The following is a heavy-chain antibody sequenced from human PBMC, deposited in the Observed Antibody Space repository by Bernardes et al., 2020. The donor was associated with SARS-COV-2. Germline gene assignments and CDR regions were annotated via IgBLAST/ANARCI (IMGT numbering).Heavy chain of an antibody. CDR3: ARITGGVGATVGKIDY. V-gene: IGHV3-30-3*01. Sequence: GGSLRLSCAASGFTFSSYAMHWVRQAPGKGLEWVAVISYDGSNKYYADSVKGRFTISRDNSKNTLYLQMNSLRAEDTAVYYCARITGGVGATVGKIDYWGQGTLVTVSS. J-gene: IGHJ4*02. D-gene: IGHD1-26*01. CDR1: GFTFSSYA. CDR2: ISYDGSNK.